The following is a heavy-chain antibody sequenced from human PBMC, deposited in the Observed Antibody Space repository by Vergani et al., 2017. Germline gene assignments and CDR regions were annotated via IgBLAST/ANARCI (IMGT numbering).Heavy chain of an antibody. CDR3: ARTESFILRYFRWAL. CDR2: LYHSGGA. Sequence: QLHLQESGPGLVKPSETLSLTCTVSGGSITSSSYYWGWIRQPPGKGLEWIGNLYHSGGAYYNPSLKGRVTISVDTSKNQFSLEVTSVTAADTAIYFCARTESFILRYFRWALWGQGTLVTVSS. D-gene: IGHD3-9*01. J-gene: IGHJ4*02. CDR1: GGSITSSSYY. V-gene: IGHV4-39*01.